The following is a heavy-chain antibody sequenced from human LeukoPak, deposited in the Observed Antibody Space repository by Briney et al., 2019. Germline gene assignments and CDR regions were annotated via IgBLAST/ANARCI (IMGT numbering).Heavy chain of an antibody. CDR2: IYYSGST. D-gene: IGHD5-12*01. CDR1: GGSISSGGHY. V-gene: IGHV4-31*03. Sequence: PSQTLSLTCTVSGGSISSGGHYWSWIRQHPGKGLEWIGYIYYSGSTYYNPSLKSRVTISVDTSKNQFSLKLSSVTAADTAVYYCARDGLTSGIDYWGQGTLVTVSS. J-gene: IGHJ4*02. CDR3: ARDGLTSGIDY.